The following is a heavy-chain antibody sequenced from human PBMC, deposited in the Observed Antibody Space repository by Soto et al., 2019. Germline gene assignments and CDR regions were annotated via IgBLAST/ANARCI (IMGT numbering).Heavy chain of an antibody. D-gene: IGHD3-22*01. CDR2: IVVGSGNT. CDR3: AADIYDSSGYYYYYYYGIHV. V-gene: IGHV1-58*01. CDR1: GFTFTSSA. Sequence: ASVKVSCKASGFTFTSSAVQWVRQARGQRLEWIGWIVVGSGNTNYAQKFQERVTITRDMSTSTAYMELSSLRSEDTAVYYCAADIYDSSGYYYYYYYGIHVCGQGTTVTVSS. J-gene: IGHJ6*02.